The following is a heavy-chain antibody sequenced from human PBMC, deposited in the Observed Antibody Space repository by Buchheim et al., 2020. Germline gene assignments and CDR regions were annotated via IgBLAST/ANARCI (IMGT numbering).Heavy chain of an antibody. CDR1: GGSFTGHY. D-gene: IGHD6-13*01. CDR2: INDSGST. Sequence: QVQLQQWGAGLLKPSETLSLTCAVYGGSFTGHYWSWIRQPPGKGLEWIGEINDSGSTNYNPSLKSRITISPDTSKKQFFLKLTSVTAADTAVYYCATVTRAAAGKRGFDYWGQGTL. V-gene: IGHV4-34*02. CDR3: ATVTRAAAGKRGFDY. J-gene: IGHJ4*02.